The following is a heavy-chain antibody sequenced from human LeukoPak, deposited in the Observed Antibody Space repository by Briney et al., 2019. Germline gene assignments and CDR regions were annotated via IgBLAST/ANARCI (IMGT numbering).Heavy chain of an antibody. D-gene: IGHD2/OR15-2a*01. CDR1: GASVSSSH. J-gene: IGHJ5*02. CDR2: VDYNGST. Sequence: PSETMSPTCTVSGASVSSSHWNWIRQSPGKGLEWIANVDYNGSTKYNPSLRGRGTMSLDTSKNQFYLKLESVTAADTARYYCARGFYGPFDRWGQGTMDTVSS. V-gene: IGHV4-59*02. CDR3: ARGFYGPFDR.